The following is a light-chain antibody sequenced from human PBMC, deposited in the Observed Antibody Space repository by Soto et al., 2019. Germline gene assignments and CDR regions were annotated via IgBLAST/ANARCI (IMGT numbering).Light chain of an antibody. V-gene: IGLV2-23*02. CDR2: EVT. CDR1: SSDIGSHNF. J-gene: IGLJ3*02. CDR3: CSYAGTTTWV. Sequence: QSALTQPASVSGSPGQSITISCTGTSSDIGSHNFVSWYQQRPRNAPKLMIFEVTKRPSGVSNCFSSSKSGNTASRTIAGVQAEDEAYYYGCSYAGTTTWVFGGGTKLTVL.